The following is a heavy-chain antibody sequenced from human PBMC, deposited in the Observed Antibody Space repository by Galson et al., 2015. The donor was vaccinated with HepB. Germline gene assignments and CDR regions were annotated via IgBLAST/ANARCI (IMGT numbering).Heavy chain of an antibody. CDR1: GYTLTDLS. Sequence: SVKVSCKVSGYTLTDLSMHWVRQAPGKGLEWMGGFDPEDGETIYAQKFQGRVTMTEDTSTDTAYMEMSSLRSEDTAVYYCATAYSRLSSYYYYYMDVWGKGTTVTVSS. J-gene: IGHJ6*03. V-gene: IGHV1-24*01. D-gene: IGHD6-13*01. CDR2: FDPEDGET. CDR3: ATAYSRLSSYYYYYMDV.